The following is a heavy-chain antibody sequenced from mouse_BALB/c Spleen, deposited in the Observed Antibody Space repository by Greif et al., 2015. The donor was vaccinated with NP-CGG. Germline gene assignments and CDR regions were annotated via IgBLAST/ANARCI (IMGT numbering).Heavy chain of an antibody. Sequence: VQLQQSGAELAKPGASVKMSCKASGYTFTSYWMHWVKQRPGQGLEWIGYINPSTGYTEYNQKFKDKATLTADKSSSTAYMQLSSLTSEDSVVYYCARRGTTVVASMDYWGQGTSVTVSS. D-gene: IGHD1-1*01. V-gene: IGHV1-7*01. J-gene: IGHJ4*01. CDR3: ARRGTTVVASMDY. CDR1: GYTFTSYW. CDR2: INPSTGYT.